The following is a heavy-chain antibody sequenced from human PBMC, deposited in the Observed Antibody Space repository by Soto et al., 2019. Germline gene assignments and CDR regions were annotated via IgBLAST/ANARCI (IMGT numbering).Heavy chain of an antibody. D-gene: IGHD6-19*01. J-gene: IGHJ5*02. Sequence: GSLRLSCAASGFTFSSYAMSWVRQAPGKGLEWVSAISGSGGSTYYADSVKGRFTISRYNSKYTLYLQMNCLRAEDTAVYYCAKGRIAVAAPYNWFDPWGQGTLVTVSS. CDR1: GFTFSSYA. CDR3: AKGRIAVAAPYNWFDP. CDR2: ISGSGGST. V-gene: IGHV3-23*01.